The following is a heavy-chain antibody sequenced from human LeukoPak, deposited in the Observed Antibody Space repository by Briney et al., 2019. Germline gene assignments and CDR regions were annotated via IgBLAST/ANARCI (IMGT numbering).Heavy chain of an antibody. CDR3: AKDPQRYSSSWYLDY. D-gene: IGHD6-13*01. CDR1: GFTVSSNY. J-gene: IGHJ4*02. V-gene: IGHV3-23*01. Sequence: GGSLRLSCAASGFTVSSNYMSWVRQAPGKGLEWVSAISGSGGSTYYADSVKGRFTISRDNSKNTLYLQMNSLRAEDTAVYYCAKDPQRYSSSWYLDYWGQGTLVTVSS. CDR2: ISGSGGST.